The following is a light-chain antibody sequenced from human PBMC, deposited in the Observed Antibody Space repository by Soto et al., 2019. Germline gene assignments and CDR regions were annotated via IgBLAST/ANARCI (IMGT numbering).Light chain of an antibody. CDR2: GAS. CDR3: QQYGSSPTWT. J-gene: IGKJ1*01. Sequence: EIVLTQSPGTLSLSPGERATLSCRASQSVSSSYLAWYQQKPGQAPRLLIYGASSWATGIPDRFSGSGSGTDFTLTISRLEPEDFAVYYCQQYGSSPTWTFGQGTKVEIK. CDR1: QSVSSSY. V-gene: IGKV3-20*01.